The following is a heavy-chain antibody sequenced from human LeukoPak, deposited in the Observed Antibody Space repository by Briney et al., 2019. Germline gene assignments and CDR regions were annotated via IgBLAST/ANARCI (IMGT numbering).Heavy chain of an antibody. CDR3: AKGGYDDSGHYPYFMDV. CDR2: ISGGGEKT. CDR1: GFTFSSYV. Sequence: GGPLRLSCAASGFTFSSYVMSWVRQAPGKGLEWVSGISGGGEKTHYADSVKGRFTISRDNSKNTLHLQMNSLSAEDTAAYYCAKGGYDDSGHYPYFMDVWGQETTVTVSS. D-gene: IGHD3-22*01. J-gene: IGHJ6*02. V-gene: IGHV3-23*01.